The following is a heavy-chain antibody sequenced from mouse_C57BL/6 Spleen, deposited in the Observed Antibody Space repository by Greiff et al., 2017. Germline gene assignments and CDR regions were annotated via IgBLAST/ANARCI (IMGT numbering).Heavy chain of an antibody. CDR1: GYTFTDYN. V-gene: IGHV1-22*01. CDR2: INPNNGGT. CDR3: ARLAYYSKGAMDY. Sequence: VQLQQSGPELVKPGASVKMSCKASGYTFTDYNMHWVKQSHGKSLEWIGYINPNNGGTSYNQKFKGKATLTVNKSSSTAYMELRSLTSEDSAVYYCARLAYYSKGAMDYWGQGTSVTVSS. D-gene: IGHD2-5*01. J-gene: IGHJ4*01.